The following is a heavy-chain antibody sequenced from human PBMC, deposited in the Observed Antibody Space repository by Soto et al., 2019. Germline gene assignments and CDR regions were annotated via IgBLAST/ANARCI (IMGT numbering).Heavy chain of an antibody. J-gene: IGHJ4*02. CDR1: GYTFTSYA. D-gene: IGHD5-12*01. Sequence: ASVKVSCKASGYTFTSYAMHWVRQAPGQRLEWMGWINAGNGDTKYSQKFQGRVTITRDTSASTAYMELSSLRSEDTAVYYCARTVEMATIVWDYWGQGTLVTVSS. V-gene: IGHV1-3*01. CDR3: ARTVEMATIVWDY. CDR2: INAGNGDT.